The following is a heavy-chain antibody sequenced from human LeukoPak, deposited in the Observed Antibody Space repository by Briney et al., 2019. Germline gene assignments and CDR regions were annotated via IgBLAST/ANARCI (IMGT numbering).Heavy chain of an antibody. V-gene: IGHV5-10-1*01. CDR2: IDPSDSYT. CDR1: GYSFTSYW. CDR3: ARRGLRPCYYYGMDV. Sequence: GESLKISCKGSGYSFTSYWISWVRQMPGKGLEGMGRIDPSDSYTNYSPSFQGHVTISADKSISTAYLQWSSLKASDTAMYYCARRGLRPCYYYGMDVWGQGTTVTVSS. D-gene: IGHD3-16*01. J-gene: IGHJ6*02.